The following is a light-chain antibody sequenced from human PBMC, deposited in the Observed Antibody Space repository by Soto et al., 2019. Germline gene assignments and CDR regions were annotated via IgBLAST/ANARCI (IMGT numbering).Light chain of an antibody. Sequence: EVALTQSTVTLSLSAGARATLSSRASQSFRGLLAWYQQKPGQAPRLLIYDAYNRATGIPPRFSGSGSGTDFTLTISSLEPEDSAVYYCQKRHMWPITFGQGTRLEIK. CDR2: DAY. V-gene: IGKV3-11*01. J-gene: IGKJ5*01. CDR3: QKRHMWPIT. CDR1: QSFRGL.